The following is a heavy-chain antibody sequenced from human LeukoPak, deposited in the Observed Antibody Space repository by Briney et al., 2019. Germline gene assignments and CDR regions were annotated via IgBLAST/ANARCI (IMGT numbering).Heavy chain of an antibody. CDR2: ISSSDSYI. J-gene: IGHJ2*01. D-gene: IGHD2-21*01. CDR1: GFTFSSYN. Sequence: GGSLRLSCAASGFTFSSYNMNWVRQAPGKGLEWVSSISSSDSYIYYADSVKGRFTISRDNAKNSLYLQMNSLRAEDTAVYYCARPIVVGPSEYFDLWCRGTLVTVSS. V-gene: IGHV3-21*01. CDR3: ARPIVVGPSEYFDL.